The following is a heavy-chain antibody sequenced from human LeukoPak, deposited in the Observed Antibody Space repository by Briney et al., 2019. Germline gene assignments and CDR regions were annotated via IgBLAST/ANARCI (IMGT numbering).Heavy chain of an antibody. J-gene: IGHJ4*02. D-gene: IGHD5-18*01. Sequence: SVKVSCKASGGTFSSYAISWVRQAPGQGLEWMGGIIPIFGTANYAQKFQGRVTITADESTSTAYMELSSLRSEDTAVYYCAREPDTAMAFDYWGQGTLVTVSS. CDR2: IIPIFGTA. CDR3: AREPDTAMAFDY. V-gene: IGHV1-69*13. CDR1: GGTFSSYA.